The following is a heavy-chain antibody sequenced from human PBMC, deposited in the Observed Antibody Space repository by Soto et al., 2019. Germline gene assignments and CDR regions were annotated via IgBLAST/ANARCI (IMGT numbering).Heavy chain of an antibody. V-gene: IGHV3-9*01. D-gene: IGHD6-13*01. J-gene: IGHJ4*02. Sequence: EVQLVESGGGLVQPGRSLRLSCAASGFTFDDYAMHWVRQAPGKGLEWVSGISWNSGSIGYADSVKGRFTISRDNAKNSLYLQMNSPRAEDTALYYCAKASLAAAGHIFDYWGQGTLVTVSS. CDR2: ISWNSGSI. CDR3: AKASLAAAGHIFDY. CDR1: GFTFDDYA.